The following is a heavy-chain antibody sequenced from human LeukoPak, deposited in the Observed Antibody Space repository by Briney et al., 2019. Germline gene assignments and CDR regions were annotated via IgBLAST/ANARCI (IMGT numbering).Heavy chain of an antibody. CDR3: ARDWGSSGYYDY. CDR1: GFTFSSYS. Sequence: GGSLRLSCAASGFTFSSYSMNWVRQAPGKGLEWVSSISSSSSYIYYADSVKGRFTISRDNAKNPLYLQMNSLRAEDTAVYYCARDWGSSGYYDYWGQGTLVTVSS. CDR2: ISSSSSYI. V-gene: IGHV3-21*01. J-gene: IGHJ4*02. D-gene: IGHD3-22*01.